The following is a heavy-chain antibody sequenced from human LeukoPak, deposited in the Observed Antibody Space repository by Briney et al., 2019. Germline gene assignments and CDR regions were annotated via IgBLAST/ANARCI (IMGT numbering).Heavy chain of an antibody. CDR1: GFTFSSYS. CDR3: ARGKWQPRSYYYYMDV. J-gene: IGHJ6*03. CDR2: ISSSSSYI. V-gene: IGHV3-21*01. Sequence: KTGGSLRLSCAASGFTFSSYSMNWVRQAPGKGLEWVSSISSSSSYIYYADSVKGRFTISRDNAKNSLYLQMNSLRAEDTAVYYCARGKWQPRSYYYYMDVWGKGTTVTVSS. D-gene: IGHD2-8*01.